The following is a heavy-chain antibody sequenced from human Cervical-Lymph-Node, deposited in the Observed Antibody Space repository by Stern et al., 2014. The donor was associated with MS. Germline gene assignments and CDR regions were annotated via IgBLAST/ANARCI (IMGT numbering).Heavy chain of an antibody. J-gene: IGHJ4*02. D-gene: IGHD3-16*01. Sequence: VQLVESGGGVVQPGRSLRLSCAASSFSDYGMHWVRQAPGKGLEWVALIWYDGSTEYYADSVKGRFAISRESSKSTLYLQMNSLRVEDTAVYFCASHRGGGFYLDYWGQGTLVTVSS. CDR2: IWYDGSTE. CDR3: ASHRGGGFYLDY. V-gene: IGHV3-33*01. CDR1: SFSDYG.